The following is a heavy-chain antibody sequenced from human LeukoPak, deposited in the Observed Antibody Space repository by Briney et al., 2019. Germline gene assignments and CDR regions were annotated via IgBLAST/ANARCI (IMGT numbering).Heavy chain of an antibody. CDR1: GFTFSDYY. V-gene: IGHV3-11*01. J-gene: IGHJ4*02. CDR2: ISSSGSTT. D-gene: IGHD5-18*01. Sequence: GGSLRLSCAASGFTFSDYYMSWIRQAPGKGLEWISFISSSGSTTYYADSVKGRFTISRDNSKNTLYLQMNSLRAEDTAVYYCAKGKRGYSYGATVDYWGQATLVTVSS. CDR3: AKGKRGYSYGATVDY.